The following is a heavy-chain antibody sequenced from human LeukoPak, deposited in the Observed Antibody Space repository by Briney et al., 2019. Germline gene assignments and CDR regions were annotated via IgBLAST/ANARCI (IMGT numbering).Heavy chain of an antibody. CDR2: ISGSGGST. CDR3: AKVQEDYYGSGFGIDY. V-gene: IGHV3-23*01. D-gene: IGHD3-10*01. J-gene: IGHJ4*02. Sequence: GGSLRLSCAASGFTFSSYAMSWVRQAPGMGLEWVSAISGSGGSTYYADSVKGRFTISRDNSKNTLYVQMNSLRAEDTTVYYCAKVQEDYYGSGFGIDYWGQGTLVTVSS. CDR1: GFTFSSYA.